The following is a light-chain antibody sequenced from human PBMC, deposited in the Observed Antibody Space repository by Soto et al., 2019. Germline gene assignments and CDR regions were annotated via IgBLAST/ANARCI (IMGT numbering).Light chain of an antibody. V-gene: IGKV3-20*01. CDR1: QSVSSY. Sequence: EIVLTQSPGTLSLSPGERATLSCRASQSVSSYLAWYQQKPGQAPRLLIYDASSRATGIPDRFSGSGSGTDFTLTISRLEPEDFAVYYCQQYGSSPVTFGQGTRREIK. CDR3: QQYGSSPVT. J-gene: IGKJ5*01. CDR2: DAS.